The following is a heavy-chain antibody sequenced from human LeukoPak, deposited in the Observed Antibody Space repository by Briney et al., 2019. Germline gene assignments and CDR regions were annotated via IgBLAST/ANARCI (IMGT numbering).Heavy chain of an antibody. J-gene: IGHJ4*02. Sequence: GGSLRLSCAASGFAFDDYAMHWVRHAPGKGLEWVAGISWDSVTIAYAGPLEGRFTVSRDNAKNSLYLQMNNLRIEDTALYFCVKDPGSHGNYFFDSWGQGTLVTVSS. CDR3: VKDPGSHGNYFFDS. D-gene: IGHD3-3*01. CDR1: GFAFDDYA. CDR2: ISWDSVTI. V-gene: IGHV3-9*01.